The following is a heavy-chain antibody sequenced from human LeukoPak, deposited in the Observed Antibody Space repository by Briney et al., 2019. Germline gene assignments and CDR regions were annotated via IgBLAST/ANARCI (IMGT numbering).Heavy chain of an antibody. V-gene: IGHV3-21*01. Sequence: GGSLRLSCAASGFTFSSYSMNWVRQAPGKGLEWVSSISSSSSYIYYADSVKGRFTISRDNAKNSLYLQMNSLRAEDTAVYYCARDGCSGGSCRTYYYGMDVWGQGTTVTVSS. CDR1: GFTFSSYS. D-gene: IGHD2-15*01. CDR2: ISSSSSYI. J-gene: IGHJ6*02. CDR3: ARDGCSGGSCRTYYYGMDV.